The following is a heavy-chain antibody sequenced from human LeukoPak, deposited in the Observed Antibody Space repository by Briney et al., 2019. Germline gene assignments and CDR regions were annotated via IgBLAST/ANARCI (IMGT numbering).Heavy chain of an antibody. CDR3: ARDHELAVADDYYYYYMDV. D-gene: IGHD6-19*01. Sequence: PGGSLRLSCAASGFTFSSYGMHWVRQAPGKGLEWVAVITYDGSNRYYADSVKGRFTISRDNSKNTLYLQMNSLRAEDTAVYYCARDHELAVADDYYYYYMDVWGKGTTVTVSS. J-gene: IGHJ6*03. CDR2: ITYDGSNR. CDR1: GFTFSSYG. V-gene: IGHV3-30*03.